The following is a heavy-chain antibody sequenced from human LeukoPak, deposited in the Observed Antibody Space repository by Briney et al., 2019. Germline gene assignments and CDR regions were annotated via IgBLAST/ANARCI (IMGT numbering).Heavy chain of an antibody. V-gene: IGHV3-74*01. CDR2: INTDGSST. CDR3: SKKGQGEDYGKPA. CDR1: GFTFSSYW. D-gene: IGHD4-17*01. Sequence: PGGSLRLSCAASGFTFSSYWMHWVRQAPGKGLVGVSRINTDGSSTSYADSVKGRFTISRDNSKNTLYLQMNSLRAEDTAIYYCSKKGQGEDYGKPAWGPGTLVTVSS. J-gene: IGHJ5*02.